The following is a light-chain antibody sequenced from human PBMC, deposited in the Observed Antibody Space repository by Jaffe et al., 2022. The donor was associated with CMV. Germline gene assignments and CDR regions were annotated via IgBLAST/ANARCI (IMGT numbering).Light chain of an antibody. CDR2: DAS. V-gene: IGKV1D-13*01. CDR1: QGISSA. CDR3: QQFNNYRRFT. Sequence: AIQLTQSPSSLSASVGDRVTITCRASQGISSALAWYQQKPGKAPKLLIYDASSLESGVPSRFSGSGSGTDFTLTISSLQPEDFATYYCQQFNNYRRFTFGPGTKVDIK. J-gene: IGKJ3*01.